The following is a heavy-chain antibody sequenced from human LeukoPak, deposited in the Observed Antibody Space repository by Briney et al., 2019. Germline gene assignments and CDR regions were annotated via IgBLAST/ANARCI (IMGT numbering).Heavy chain of an antibody. V-gene: IGHV3-33*01. CDR1: GFTFSSYG. D-gene: IGHD3-3*01. CDR2: IWYDGSNK. J-gene: IGHJ6*02. Sequence: PGRSLRLSCAASGFTFSSYGMHWVRQAPGKGLEWVAVIWYDGSNKYYADSVKGRFTISRDNSKNTLYLQMNSLRAEDTAVYYCARDNMHYDFWSGSSYGMDVWGQGTTVTVSS. CDR3: ARDNMHYDFWSGSSYGMDV.